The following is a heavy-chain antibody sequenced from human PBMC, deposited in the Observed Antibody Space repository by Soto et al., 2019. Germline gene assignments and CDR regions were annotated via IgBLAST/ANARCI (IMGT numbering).Heavy chain of an antibody. V-gene: IGHV4-4*02. CDR1: GASIITDNW. CDR2: LYHSGNT. Sequence: QVQLQESGPGLVKPSGTLSLTCALSGASIITDNWWSWVRQPPGKELEWIGELYHSGNTNFNPSAKSPVTISVDTSTNLFFLTVSAVTAADTAIYDCAGASASSRLRRVVINWVQGTLVTVSS. J-gene: IGHJ4*02. D-gene: IGHD3-10*01. CDR3: AGASASSRLRRVVIN.